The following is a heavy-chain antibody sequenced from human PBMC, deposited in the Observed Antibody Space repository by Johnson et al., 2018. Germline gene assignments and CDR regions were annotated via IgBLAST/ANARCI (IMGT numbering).Heavy chain of an antibody. J-gene: IGHJ6*02. V-gene: IGHV1-58*01. CDR3: PAEAIFGVNVVDV. CDR2: IVVGSDNT. D-gene: IGHD3-3*01. Sequence: QLVQSGPEVKEPGTSVKVSCRASGFTVSSSAVQWVRQARGQRLEWIGCIVVGSDNTNYAQHFQERVTITRDMSTSTAYMALSSLRSEDTAVYYCPAEAIFGVNVVDVWGQGTTVTVSS. CDR1: GFTVSSSA.